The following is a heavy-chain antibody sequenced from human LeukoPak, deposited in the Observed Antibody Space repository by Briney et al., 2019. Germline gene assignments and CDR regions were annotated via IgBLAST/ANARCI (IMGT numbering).Heavy chain of an antibody. Sequence: PGESLRLSCVASGFVFSNYAMTWVRQAPGKGLEWVSSISGSGGATYYADSVKGRFIISRDNSKNSVFLQMNSLRAEDTAIYYCANWRDIWGGYGFDSWGQGTLVTVSS. CDR1: GFVFSNYA. CDR3: ANWRDIWGGYGFDS. J-gene: IGHJ4*02. V-gene: IGHV3-23*01. CDR2: ISGSGGAT. D-gene: IGHD3-3*01.